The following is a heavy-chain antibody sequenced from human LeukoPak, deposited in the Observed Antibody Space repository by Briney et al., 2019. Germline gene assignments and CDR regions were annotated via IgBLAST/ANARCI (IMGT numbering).Heavy chain of an antibody. CDR3: AMGARRGYDRYYFDY. CDR1: GGSFSGYY. Sequence: PSETLSLTCAVYGGSFSGYYWSWIRQPPGKGLEWIGEINHSGSTNYNPSLKSRVTISVDTSKNQFSLKLSSVTAADTAVYYCAMGARRGYDRYYFDYWGQGTLVTVSS. V-gene: IGHV4-34*01. D-gene: IGHD5-12*01. CDR2: INHSGST. J-gene: IGHJ4*02.